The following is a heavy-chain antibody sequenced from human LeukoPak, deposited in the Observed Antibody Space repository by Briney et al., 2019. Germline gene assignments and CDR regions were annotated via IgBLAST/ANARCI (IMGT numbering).Heavy chain of an antibody. Sequence: GGSLRLSCVASGFTFHNFAMHWVRQAPGKGLEWVSYISSSGSTIYYADSVKGRFTISRDNAKNSLYLQMNSPRAEDTAVYYCAREGLKGRGYFDYWGQGTLVTVSS. J-gene: IGHJ4*02. CDR3: AREGLKGRGYFDY. D-gene: IGHD3/OR15-3a*01. CDR2: ISSSGSTI. V-gene: IGHV3-48*01. CDR1: GFTFHNFA.